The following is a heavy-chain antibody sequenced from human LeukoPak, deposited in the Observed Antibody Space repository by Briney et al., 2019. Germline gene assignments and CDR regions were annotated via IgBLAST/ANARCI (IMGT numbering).Heavy chain of an antibody. V-gene: IGHV3-15*01. CDR2: IKSKTDGGTT. CDR3: TRMAYAIRWADFDY. CDR1: GFTFSNAW. J-gene: IGHJ4*02. D-gene: IGHD2-8*01. Sequence: GGSLRLSCAASGFTFSNAWMSWVRQAPGKGLEWVGRIKSKTDGGTTDYAAPVKGRFTISRDDSKNTLYLQMNSLKTEDTAVYYCTRMAYAIRWADFDYWGQGTLVTVSS.